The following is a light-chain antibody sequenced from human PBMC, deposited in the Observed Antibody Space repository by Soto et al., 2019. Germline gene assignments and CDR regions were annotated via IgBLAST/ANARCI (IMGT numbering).Light chain of an antibody. Sequence: SYELTQPPSVSVAPGKTARITCGGNNIGSKSVHWYQQKPGQAPVVVIYYDSDRPSGIPERFSCSNSGNTATLTVSRVEAGDEAYYYCQVWDSSSDHPGFGGGTKLTVL. V-gene: IGLV3-21*04. J-gene: IGLJ2*01. CDR3: QVWDSSSDHPG. CDR2: YDS. CDR1: NIGSKS.